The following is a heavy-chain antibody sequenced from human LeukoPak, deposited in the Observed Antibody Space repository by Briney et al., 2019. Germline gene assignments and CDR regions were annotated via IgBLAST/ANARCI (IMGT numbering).Heavy chain of an antibody. Sequence: PSETLSLTCTVFGGSISSYYWSWIRQPPGKGLEWIGYSGSTNYNPSLKSRVTISVDTSKNQFSLKLSSVTAADTAVYYCAGGPGYDFWSGYSSASYYYYMDVWGKGTTVTVSS. D-gene: IGHD3-3*01. CDR3: AGGPGYDFWSGYSSASYYYYMDV. V-gene: IGHV4-59*01. J-gene: IGHJ6*03. CDR1: GGSISSYY. CDR2: SGST.